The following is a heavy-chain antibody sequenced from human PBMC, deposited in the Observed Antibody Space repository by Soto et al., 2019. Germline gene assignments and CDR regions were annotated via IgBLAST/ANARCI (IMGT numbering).Heavy chain of an antibody. Sequence: QVQLVESGGGVVQPGRSLRLSCAASGFTFSSYGMHWVRQAPGKGLEWVAVISYDGSNKYYADSVKGRFTISRDNSKNTLYLQMNSLRAEDTAVYYCAKDSHGDYPCGMDVWGQGTTVTVSS. D-gene: IGHD4-17*01. CDR3: AKDSHGDYPCGMDV. CDR1: GFTFSSYG. CDR2: ISYDGSNK. V-gene: IGHV3-30*18. J-gene: IGHJ6*02.